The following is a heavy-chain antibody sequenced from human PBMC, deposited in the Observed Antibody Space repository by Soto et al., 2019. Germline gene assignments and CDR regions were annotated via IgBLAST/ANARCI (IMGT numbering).Heavy chain of an antibody. Sequence: EAQLVESGGGLVQPGGSLRLSCAASGFTFSNYEMHWVPQAPAKGLDYVSGISNNGAHTDYAKSVKGRFTISRDNSENTLYLQRGSLRAEDMALYYCARRGYGSRWPNVYMDVWGKGTTVTVSS. V-gene: IGHV3-64*01. D-gene: IGHD6-13*01. CDR1: GFTFSNYE. J-gene: IGHJ6*03. CDR3: ARRGYGSRWPNVYMDV. CDR2: ISNNGAHT.